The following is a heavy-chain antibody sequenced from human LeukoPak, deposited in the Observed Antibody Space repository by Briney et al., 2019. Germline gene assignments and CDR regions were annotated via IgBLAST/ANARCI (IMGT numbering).Heavy chain of an antibody. Sequence: KTSETLSLTCIVSGGSINNSSHYWGWIRQPPGKGLEWIGNIYYTGTTYYVPSLKSRVTISIDTSKSQFSLKVSSVTAADTAVYYCARGGPPTVTRFDYWGQGTLVTVS. CDR1: GGSINNSSHY. D-gene: IGHD4-17*01. J-gene: IGHJ4*02. CDR3: ARGGPPTVTRFDY. V-gene: IGHV4-39*07. CDR2: IYYTGTT.